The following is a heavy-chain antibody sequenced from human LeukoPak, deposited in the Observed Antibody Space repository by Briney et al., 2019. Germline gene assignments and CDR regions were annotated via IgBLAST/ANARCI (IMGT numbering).Heavy chain of an antibody. J-gene: IGHJ4*02. CDR2: ISYDGSNK. Sequence: PGGSLRLSCAASGFTFSSYGMHWVRQAPGKGLEWVAVISYDGSNKYYADSVKGRFTISRDNSKNTLYLQMNSLRAEDTAVYYCAREGAGLLWFGELGHWGQGTLVTVSS. CDR3: AREGAGLLWFGELGH. D-gene: IGHD3-10*01. V-gene: IGHV3-30*03. CDR1: GFTFSSYG.